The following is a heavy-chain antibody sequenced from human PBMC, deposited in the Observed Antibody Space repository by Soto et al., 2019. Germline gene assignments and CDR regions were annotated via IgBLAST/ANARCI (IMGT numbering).Heavy chain of an antibody. CDR2: ISYDGTNK. D-gene: IGHD7-27*01. CDR1: GFSFSISP. CDR3: ARDPKTSGGQHWAFNYFDS. V-gene: IGHV3-30-3*01. Sequence: QVQLVESGGGVVQPGRSLGLSCAASGFSFSISPMHWVRQAPGKGPEWVALISYDGTNKFYADSVKGRFTISRDNSKSTLYLQVDSLRPEDAAVYYCARDPKTSGGQHWAFNYFDSWGQGTLVTVSS. J-gene: IGHJ4*02.